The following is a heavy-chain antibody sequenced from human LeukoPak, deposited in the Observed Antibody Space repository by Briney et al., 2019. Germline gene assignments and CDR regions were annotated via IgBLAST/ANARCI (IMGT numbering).Heavy chain of an antibody. CDR3: AKLVEGYCTNGVCYTVFDY. J-gene: IGHJ4*02. CDR1: GFTFSSYA. CDR2: ISGSGGST. Sequence: GGSLRLSCAASGFTFSSYAMSWVRQAPGKGLEWVSAISGSGGSTYYADSVKGRFTISRDNSKNTLYLQMNSLRAEDTAVYYCAKLVEGYCTNGVCYTVFDYWGQGTLVTVSS. V-gene: IGHV3-23*01. D-gene: IGHD2-8*01.